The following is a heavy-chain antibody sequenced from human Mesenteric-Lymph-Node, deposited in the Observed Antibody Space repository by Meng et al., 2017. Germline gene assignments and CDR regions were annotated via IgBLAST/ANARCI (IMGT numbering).Heavy chain of an antibody. Sequence: VGAGGGVGQPGRSLRLYCAASGFTFSSYGMHWVRQAPGKGLEWVANIKQDGSEKYYVDSVKGRFTISRDNAKNSLYLQMNSLRAEDTAVYYCASPGIAAEFDYWGQGTLVTVSS. CDR1: GFTFSSYG. CDR2: IKQDGSEK. CDR3: ASPGIAAEFDY. J-gene: IGHJ4*02. V-gene: IGHV3-7*01. D-gene: IGHD6-13*01.